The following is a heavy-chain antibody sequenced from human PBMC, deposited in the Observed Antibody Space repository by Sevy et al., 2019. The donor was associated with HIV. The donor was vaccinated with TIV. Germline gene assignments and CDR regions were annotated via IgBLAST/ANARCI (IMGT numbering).Heavy chain of an antibody. CDR2: ISWNSGSI. J-gene: IGHJ6*02. CDR3: AKDLRGYSYGHYYYYGMDV. Sequence: GGSLRLSCAASGFTFDDYAMHWVRQAPGKGLEWVSGISWNSGSIGYADSVKGRFTISRDNAKNSLYLQINSLRAEDTALYYCAKDLRGYSYGHYYYYGMDVWGQGTTVTVSS. CDR1: GFTFDDYA. V-gene: IGHV3-9*01. D-gene: IGHD5-18*01.